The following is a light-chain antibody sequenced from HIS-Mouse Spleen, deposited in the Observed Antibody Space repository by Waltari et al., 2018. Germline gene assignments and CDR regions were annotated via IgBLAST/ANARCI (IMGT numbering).Light chain of an antibody. J-gene: IGKJ2*01. Sequence: EIVLTQSPGTLSLSPGERATLSCRASQSVSSSYLAWYQQKPGHAPTLLIYGASSRATGIPDMFSGSGSGTDFTLNISRLEPEDFAVYYCQQYGSSPYTFGQGTKLEIK. CDR1: QSVSSSY. V-gene: IGKV3-20*01. CDR2: GAS. CDR3: QQYGSSPYT.